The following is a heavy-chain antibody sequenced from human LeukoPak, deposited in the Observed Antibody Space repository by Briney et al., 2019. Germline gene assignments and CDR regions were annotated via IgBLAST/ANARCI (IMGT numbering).Heavy chain of an antibody. V-gene: IGHV3-23*01. D-gene: IGHD3-9*01. CDR2: ISGSGGST. CDR1: GFTFSSYG. J-gene: IGHJ6*03. CDR3: AKDGCDILTGPNLPKYYYYMDV. Sequence: PGGSLRLSCAASGFTFSSYGMSWVRQAPGKGLEWVSAISGSGGSTYYADSVKGRFTISRDNSKNTLYLQMNSLRAEDTAVYYCAKDGCDILTGPNLPKYYYYMDVWGKGTTVTVSS.